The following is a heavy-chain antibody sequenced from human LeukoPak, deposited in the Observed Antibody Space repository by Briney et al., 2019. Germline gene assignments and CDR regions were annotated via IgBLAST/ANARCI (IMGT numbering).Heavy chain of an antibody. CDR2: IKEDGSEK. Sequence: PGGSLRLSCAASGFTFRNYRMRWVRQAQGKGLEWVGKIKEDGSEKRYADSVRGRFTISRDNAQTSIYLQMNSLRAEDTAVYYCARASKPWLQLTWGQGTLVTVSS. D-gene: IGHD5-24*01. V-gene: IGHV3-7*05. CDR3: ARASKPWLQLT. J-gene: IGHJ5*02. CDR1: GFTFRNYR.